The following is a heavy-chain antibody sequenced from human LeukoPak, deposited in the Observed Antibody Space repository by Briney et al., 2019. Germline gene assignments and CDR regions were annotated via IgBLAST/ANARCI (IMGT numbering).Heavy chain of an antibody. CDR3: AKRIQYNWFDP. V-gene: IGHV3-23*01. CDR2: ISGSGGST. D-gene: IGHD5-18*01. Sequence: GGSLGLSCAASGFPFSSYAMSWVRQAPGKGLEWVSAISGSGGSTYYADSVKGRFTISRDNSKNTLYLQMNSLRAEDTAVYYCAKRIQYNWFDPWGQGTLVTVSS. J-gene: IGHJ5*02. CDR1: GFPFSSYA.